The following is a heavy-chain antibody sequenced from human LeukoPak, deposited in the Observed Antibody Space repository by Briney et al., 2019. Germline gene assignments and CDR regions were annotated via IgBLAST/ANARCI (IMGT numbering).Heavy chain of an antibody. CDR1: GFTFTDFY. D-gene: IGHD4-17*01. V-gene: IGHV3-11*01. J-gene: IGHJ4*02. Sequence: GVSLRLSCAASGFTFTDFYMSWIRQAPGKGLEWVSYISISGTTIYYADSVKGRFTFSRDNAKNSLYLQMNSLRAEDTAVYYGARTGRLQYGDYVAFDYWGQGTLVTVSS. CDR3: ARTGRLQYGDYVAFDY. CDR2: ISISGTTI.